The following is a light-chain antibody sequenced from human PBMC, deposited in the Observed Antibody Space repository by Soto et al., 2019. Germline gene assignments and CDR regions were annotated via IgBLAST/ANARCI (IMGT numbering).Light chain of an antibody. V-gene: IGKV1-6*01. Sequence: AIQMTQSPSSLYASVGDRVTITCRASQGIRTELGWYQQKPGKAPKLPIYGASTLQSGVPSRFSGSGSGTDFTLTISSLQSDDFATYYCLQDNSYPRTFGQGTKVEIE. CDR1: QGIRTE. J-gene: IGKJ1*01. CDR3: LQDNSYPRT. CDR2: GAS.